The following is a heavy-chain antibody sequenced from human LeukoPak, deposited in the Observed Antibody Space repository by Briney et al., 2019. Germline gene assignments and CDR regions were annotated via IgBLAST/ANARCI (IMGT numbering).Heavy chain of an antibody. J-gene: IGHJ4*02. Sequence: SVNVSCKASGGTFSSYAISWVRQAPGQGLEWMGGIIPIFGTANYAQKFQGRVTITADESTSTAYMELSSPRSEDTAVYYCARDNGSYDSSGYYSGVYWGQGTLVTVSS. D-gene: IGHD3-22*01. V-gene: IGHV1-69*01. CDR2: IIPIFGTA. CDR1: GGTFSSYA. CDR3: ARDNGSYDSSGYYSGVY.